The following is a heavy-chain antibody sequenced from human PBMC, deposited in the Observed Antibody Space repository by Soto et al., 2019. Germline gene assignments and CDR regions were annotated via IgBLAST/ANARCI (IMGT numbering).Heavy chain of an antibody. CDR1: GFAVSTDY. V-gene: IGHV3-53*01. CDR3: ARGALYSYGSYFDC. CDR2: IYDDGAT. Sequence: LRLSCAASGFAVSTDYLIWVRQAPGMVLECVSVIYDDGATYYADSVRGRFTISRDNSKNTLYLQMNSLRAEDTAVYFCARGALYSYGSYFDCSGQGTLVTVSS. J-gene: IGHJ4*02. D-gene: IGHD5-18*01.